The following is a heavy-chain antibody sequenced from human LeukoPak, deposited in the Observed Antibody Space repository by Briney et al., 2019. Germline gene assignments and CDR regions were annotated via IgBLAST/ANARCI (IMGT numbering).Heavy chain of an antibody. J-gene: IGHJ6*04. CDR3: ARDPSGDIVVVPADV. Sequence: GGSLRLSCAASGFTFSDYYMSWIRQAPGKGLEWVSYISSSGSTIYYADSVKGRFTISRDNAKNSLYLQMNSLRAEDTAVYYCARDPSGDIVVVPADVWGKGTTVTVSS. CDR2: ISSSGSTI. CDR1: GFTFSDYY. D-gene: IGHD2-2*01. V-gene: IGHV3-11*04.